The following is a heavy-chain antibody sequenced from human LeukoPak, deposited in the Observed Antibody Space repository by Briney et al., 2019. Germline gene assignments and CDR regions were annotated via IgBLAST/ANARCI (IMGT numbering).Heavy chain of an antibody. CDR3: ARDLRRGRYFDY. CDR2: ISSDGSNK. Sequence: PGGSLRLSCAASGFTFSTYGMHWVRQAPGKGLELVALISSDGSNKDYADSVKGRFTITRDKSKNTLYVQMDSLRAEDTAVYYCARDLRRGRYFDYWGQGTLVTVSS. V-gene: IGHV3-30*03. CDR1: GFTFSTYG. D-gene: IGHD3-16*01. J-gene: IGHJ4*02.